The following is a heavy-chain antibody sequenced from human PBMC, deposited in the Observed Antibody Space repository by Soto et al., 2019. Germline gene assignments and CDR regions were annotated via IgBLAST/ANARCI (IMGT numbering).Heavy chain of an antibody. Sequence: PGGSLRLSCGAPGVTFKDYGMHWVRQAPGKGLEWVAVISYDGKQTYYADSVKGRFTISKDKSKRMLFLQMNSLRVDDTAVYYCARDGWGSNWYLDPWGRGTLVTVSS. D-gene: IGHD3-16*01. V-gene: IGHV3-30*03. J-gene: IGHJ2*01. CDR3: ARDGWGSNWYLDP. CDR1: GVTFKDYG. CDR2: ISYDGKQT.